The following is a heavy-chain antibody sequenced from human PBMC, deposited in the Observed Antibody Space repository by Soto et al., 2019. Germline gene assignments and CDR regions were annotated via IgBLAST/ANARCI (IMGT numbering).Heavy chain of an antibody. D-gene: IGHD5-18*01. Sequence: SETLSLTCTVSGDSISSSTYHWGWIRQPPGKGLEWIGSIYYSGSTYYNPSLKSRVTLSVDMSENQFALNLSSVTAADTAVYYCGRHGGDSYGCVSAGGQGTLVTVSS. CDR2: IYYSGST. J-gene: IGHJ4*02. V-gene: IGHV4-39*01. CDR3: GRHGGDSYGCVSA. CDR1: GDSISSSTYH.